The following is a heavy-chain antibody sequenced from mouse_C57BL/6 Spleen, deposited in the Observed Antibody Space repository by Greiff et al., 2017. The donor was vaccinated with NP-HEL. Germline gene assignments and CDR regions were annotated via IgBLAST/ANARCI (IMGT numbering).Heavy chain of an antibody. CDR2: IDPSDSYT. CDR1: GYTFTSYW. Sequence: VQLQQPGAELVKPGASVKLSCKASGYTFTSYWMQWVKQRPGQGLEWIGEIDPSDSYTNYNQKFKGKATLTVDKSSSTAYMQLSSLTSEDSAVYYCARSNYYGSSNAMDYWGQGTSVTVSS. D-gene: IGHD1-1*01. V-gene: IGHV1-50*01. CDR3: ARSNYYGSSNAMDY. J-gene: IGHJ4*01.